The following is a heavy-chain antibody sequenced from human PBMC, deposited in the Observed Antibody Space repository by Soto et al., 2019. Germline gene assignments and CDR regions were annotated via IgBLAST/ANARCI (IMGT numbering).Heavy chain of an antibody. V-gene: IGHV4-31*03. Sequence: PSETLSLTCTFSGCSISSGGYYWSWIRQHPGKGLEWIGYIYYSGSTYYNPSLKSRVTTSVDTSKNQFSLKLSSVTAADTAVYYCARVFGFGGMDVWGQGTTVTVS. CDR1: GCSISSGGYY. J-gene: IGHJ6*02. CDR3: ARVFGFGGMDV. D-gene: IGHD3-10*01. CDR2: IYYSGST.